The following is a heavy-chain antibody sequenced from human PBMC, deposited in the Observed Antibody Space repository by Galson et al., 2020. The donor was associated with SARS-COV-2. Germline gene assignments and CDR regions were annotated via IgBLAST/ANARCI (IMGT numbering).Heavy chain of an antibody. J-gene: IGHJ4*02. Sequence: TGGSLRLSCEASGFTFSGYGIHWVRQAPGKGLEWVALIWNDGTNKYYADSVEGRFTISRDNSKNTVYLQMNSLRAVDTAVYYCARDKLYSSSPNFDYWGQGTLVTVSS. V-gene: IGHV3-33*01. CDR3: ARDKLYSSSPNFDY. CDR2: IWNDGTNK. CDR1: GFTFSGYG. D-gene: IGHD6-6*01.